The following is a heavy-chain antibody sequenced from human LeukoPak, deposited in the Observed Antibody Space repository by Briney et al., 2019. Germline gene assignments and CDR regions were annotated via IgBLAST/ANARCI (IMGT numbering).Heavy chain of an antibody. V-gene: IGHV4-4*07. CDR1: GGSISSYY. D-gene: IGHD3-3*01. Sequence: SETLSLTRTVSGGSISSYYWSWIRQPAGKGLEWIGRIYTSGSTNYNPSLKSRVTMSVDTSKNQFSLKLSSVTAADTAVYYCARDYDFWSGYYQRYYYYMDVWGKGTTVTVSS. J-gene: IGHJ6*03. CDR2: IYTSGST. CDR3: ARDYDFWSGYYQRYYYYMDV.